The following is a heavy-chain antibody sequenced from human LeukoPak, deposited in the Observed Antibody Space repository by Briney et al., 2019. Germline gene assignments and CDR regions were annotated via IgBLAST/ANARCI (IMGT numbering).Heavy chain of an antibody. CDR1: TGSISSYY. CDR2: IHYTGST. Sequence: SETLSLTCTVSTGSISSYYWSWIRQSPGKGLECIGYIHYTGSTNYNPSLKSRVTISVETSKNQFSLKLKSVTAADTAVYYCARGGYYGPGNDFRFDPWGQGTLVTVSS. D-gene: IGHD3-10*01. V-gene: IGHV4-59*01. CDR3: ARGGYYGPGNDFRFDP. J-gene: IGHJ5*02.